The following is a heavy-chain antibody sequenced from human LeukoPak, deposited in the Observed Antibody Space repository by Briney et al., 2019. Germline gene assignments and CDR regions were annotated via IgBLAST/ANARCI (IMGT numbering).Heavy chain of an antibody. V-gene: IGHV4-39*01. CDR1: GGSISSRGFF. Sequence: SETLSLTCTVSGGSISSRGFFWGWIRQPPGKGLEWIGNIYFSGSTYYNPSLKSRVAMSVDTSNNQFSLNLNSVTAADTAVYYCANLGYYNYGMDIWGQGTTVTVSS. J-gene: IGHJ6*02. CDR3: ANLGYYNYGMDI. CDR2: IYFSGST.